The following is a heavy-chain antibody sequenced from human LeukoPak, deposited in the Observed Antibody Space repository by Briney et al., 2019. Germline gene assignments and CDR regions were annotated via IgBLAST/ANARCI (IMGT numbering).Heavy chain of an antibody. CDR2: LSGSGGSI. CDR3: AKARAYNWNDFDY. J-gene: IGHJ4*02. D-gene: IGHD1-20*01. CDR1: GFTFSSYA. V-gene: IGHV3-23*01. Sequence: GGSLRLSCAASGFTFSSYAMSWVRQATGKGRECVSALSGSGGSIYYADSVKGRFTISRDNSKNPRYLPMNSLRAEDTAVYYCAKARAYNWNDFDYWGQGTLVTVSS.